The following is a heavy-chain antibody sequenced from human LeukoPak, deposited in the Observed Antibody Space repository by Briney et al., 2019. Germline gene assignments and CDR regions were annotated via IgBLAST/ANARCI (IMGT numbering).Heavy chain of an antibody. V-gene: IGHV1-18*01. Sequence: ASVKVSCKASGYTFTSYGISWVRQAPGQGLEWMGWISAYNGNTNYAQKLQGRVTMTTDTSTSTAYMELRSLRSDDTAVYYCARERIQLWLSYNWSDPWGQGTLVTVSS. CDR3: ARERIQLWLSYNWSDP. CDR1: GYTFTSYG. J-gene: IGHJ5*02. CDR2: ISAYNGNT. D-gene: IGHD5-18*01.